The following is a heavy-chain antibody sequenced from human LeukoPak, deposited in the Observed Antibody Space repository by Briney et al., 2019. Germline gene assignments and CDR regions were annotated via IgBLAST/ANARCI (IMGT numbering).Heavy chain of an antibody. J-gene: IGHJ6*03. CDR1: GYTLTSYD. V-gene: IGHV1-8*01. D-gene: IGHD3-16*01. CDR3: ARGLRGKLRRQNSYYYYYMDV. Sequence: GASVKVSCKASGYTLTSYDINWVRQATGQGLEWMGWMNPNSGNTGYAQKFQGRVTMTRNTSISTAYMELSSLRSEDTAVYYCARGLRGKLRRQNSYYYYYMDVWGKGTTVTVSS. CDR2: MNPNSGNT.